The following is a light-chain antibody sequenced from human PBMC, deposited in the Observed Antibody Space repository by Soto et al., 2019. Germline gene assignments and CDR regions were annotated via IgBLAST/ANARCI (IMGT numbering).Light chain of an antibody. CDR1: QNINRN. CDR3: QQYNNWPPRT. Sequence: EVVMTQSPATLSVSPGDTATLSCRASQNINRNLAWFQQKAGQAPRLLIHGASTRATGIPARFSGSGSGTEFTLTISSLQSEDFAVYYCQQYNNWPPRTFGQGTKVDIK. CDR2: GAS. V-gene: IGKV3-15*01. J-gene: IGKJ2*02.